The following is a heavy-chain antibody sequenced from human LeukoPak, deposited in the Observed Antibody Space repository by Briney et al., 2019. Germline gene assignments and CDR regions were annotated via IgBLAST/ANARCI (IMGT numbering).Heavy chain of an antibody. Sequence: PGRSLRLSCAASGFTFSSYGMHWVRQAPGKGLEWVAVIWYDGSNKYYADSVKGRFTISRDNSKNTLYLQMNSLRAEDTAVYYCARAAYCGGDCYSHIDYWGQEPWSPSPQ. CDR1: GFTFSSYG. J-gene: IGHJ4*01. CDR2: IWYDGSNK. D-gene: IGHD2-21*02. CDR3: ARAAYCGGDCYSHIDY. V-gene: IGHV3-33*01.